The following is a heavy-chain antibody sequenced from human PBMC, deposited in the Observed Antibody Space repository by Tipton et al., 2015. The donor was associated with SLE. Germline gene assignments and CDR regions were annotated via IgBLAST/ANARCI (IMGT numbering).Heavy chain of an antibody. V-gene: IGHV4-59*01. CDR1: GGSISTYY. Sequence: TLSLTCTVSGGSISTYYWSWIRQPPKQGLEWIGWIYHTGSTDYNPSLQSRVTISVDRSKNQFSLKLTSVTAADTAVYYCARGPPFMEWERNWFDPWGQGTQVTVSS. J-gene: IGHJ5*02. CDR3: ARGPPFMEWERNWFDP. D-gene: IGHD3-3*02. CDR2: IYHTGST.